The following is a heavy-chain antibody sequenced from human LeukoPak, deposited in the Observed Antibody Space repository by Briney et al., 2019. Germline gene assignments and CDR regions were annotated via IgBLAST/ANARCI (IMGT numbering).Heavy chain of an antibody. CDR2: IYYSGST. CDR1: GGSISSGDYY. Sequence: PSETLSLTCTVSGGSISSGDYYWSWIRQPPGKGLEWIGYIYYSGSTNYNPSLKSRVTISVDTSKNQFSLRLSSVTAADTAVYYWARVHTIFGYIDGWGKGTTVTVSS. J-gene: IGHJ6*03. CDR3: ARVHTIFGYIDG. V-gene: IGHV4-61*08. D-gene: IGHD3-3*01.